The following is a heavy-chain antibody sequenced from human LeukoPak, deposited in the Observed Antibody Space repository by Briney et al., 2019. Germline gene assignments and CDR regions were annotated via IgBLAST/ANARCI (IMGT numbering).Heavy chain of an antibody. CDR1: GFIFRSFG. Sequence: GGSLRLSCAESGFIFRSFGMHWVSQGPGKGVGWVAFIRNDESNKYYAEAVKGRFIISRDNSKNKVYQQMNSLRGEDAAVYLCARQMIEGRHYYSMDVWGKGTSVTVSS. D-gene: IGHD3-22*01. J-gene: IGHJ6*03. V-gene: IGHV3-30*02. CDR2: IRNDESNK. CDR3: ARQMIEGRHYYSMDV.